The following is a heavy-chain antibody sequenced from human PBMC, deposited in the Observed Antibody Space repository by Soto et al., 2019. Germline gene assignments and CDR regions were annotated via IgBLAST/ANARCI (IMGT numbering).Heavy chain of an antibody. J-gene: IGHJ4*01. CDR3: TRDLNGGNPFDY. Sequence: ASVKVSCKASGYTFTGYYMQWVRQAPGQGLEWLAMIDPGSGHPTYSQKFQGRLTLTRDYSASTFYMDLSSLTSEDTAVYFCTRDLNGGNPFDYWGQGTLVTVSS. V-gene: IGHV1-46*01. CDR1: GYTFTGYY. D-gene: IGHD2-8*01. CDR2: IDPGSGHP.